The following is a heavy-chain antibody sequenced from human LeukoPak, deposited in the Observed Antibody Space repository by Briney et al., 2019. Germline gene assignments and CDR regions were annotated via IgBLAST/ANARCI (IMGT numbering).Heavy chain of an antibody. CDR3: ARDMEKSSAYQH. CDR1: GGSISSGTYY. D-gene: IGHD3-22*01. J-gene: IGHJ4*02. CDR2: IYNSGST. Sequence: SHTLSLTCSVSGGSISSGTYYWNWIRQPAGKGLEWIGRIYNSGSTNYNPSLKSRVTISVDTSKNQFSLKLSSVTAADTALYYCARDMEKSSAYQHWGQGTLLTVSS. V-gene: IGHV4-61*02.